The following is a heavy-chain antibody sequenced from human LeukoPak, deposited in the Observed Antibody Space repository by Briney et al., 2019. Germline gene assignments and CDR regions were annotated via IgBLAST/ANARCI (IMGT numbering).Heavy chain of an antibody. CDR1: GYTFTGYY. J-gene: IGHJ6*02. Sequence: ASVKVSCKASGYTFTGYYIYWVRQAPGQGLEWMGWINPNSGGPIYAQKFHGRVTMTTDTSITTAYMELTGLKSDDTAGYYCARDMGCTYGYRLYHYGMDLWGQGTTVTVSS. V-gene: IGHV1-2*02. CDR2: INPNSGGP. CDR3: ARDMGCTYGYRLYHYGMDL. D-gene: IGHD5-18*01.